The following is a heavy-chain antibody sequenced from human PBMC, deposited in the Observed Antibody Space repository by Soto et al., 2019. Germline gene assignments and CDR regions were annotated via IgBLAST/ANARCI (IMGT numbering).Heavy chain of an antibody. V-gene: IGHV5-51*01. D-gene: IGHD6-13*01. Sequence: GESLQISCKGSGYSFTSYWINWVRQMPGKGLEWMGIIYPGDSDTRYSPAFQGQVTMSADKSNNTAYLQWRSLKASDTAVYYCARHHGSPGSYFGMDVWGQGTTVTVSS. CDR2: IYPGDSDT. CDR3: ARHHGSPGSYFGMDV. J-gene: IGHJ6*02. CDR1: GYSFTSYW.